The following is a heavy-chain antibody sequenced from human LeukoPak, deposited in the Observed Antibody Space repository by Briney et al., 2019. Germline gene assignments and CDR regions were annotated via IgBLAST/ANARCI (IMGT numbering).Heavy chain of an antibody. Sequence: SVKVSCKASGGTFSSYAISWVRQAPGQGLEWMGGIIPIFGTANYSQKFQGRVTITTDESTSTAYMELSSLRSEDTAVYYCARHGDFPFTRYYYYMDVWGKGTTVTVSS. CDR3: ARHGDFPFTRYYYYMDV. J-gene: IGHJ6*03. CDR2: IIPIFGTA. V-gene: IGHV1-69*05. CDR1: GGTFSSYA. D-gene: IGHD4-17*01.